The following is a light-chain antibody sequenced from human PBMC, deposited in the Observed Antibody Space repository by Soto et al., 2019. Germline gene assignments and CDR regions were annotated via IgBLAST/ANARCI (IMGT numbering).Light chain of an antibody. J-gene: IGLJ1*01. V-gene: IGLV2-23*02. CDR1: SREVVTYTL. CDR3: SSYAGAITFYV. CDR2: EVN. Sequence: QSVVTQPASVSLCPGQSITISCTGTSREVVTYTLVSLYQQHPGKAPKLVIYEVNKRPAGVSKRFSGSKSGDTASLTISGLQAEDEADYYCSSYAGAITFYVFGTGTKGTVL.